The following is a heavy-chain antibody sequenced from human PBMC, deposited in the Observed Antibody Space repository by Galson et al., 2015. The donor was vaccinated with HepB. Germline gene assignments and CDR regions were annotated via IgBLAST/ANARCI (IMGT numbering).Heavy chain of an antibody. CDR2: NKNRANNYIT. J-gene: IGHJ5*02. CDR3: CRGYCGGGYCFHD. D-gene: IGHD2-15*01. V-gene: IGHV3-72*01. CDR1: GITFSDHY. Sequence: SLRLSCAASGITFSDHYMDWVHQAPGKGLEWLGRNKNRANNYITEYAASVKERFTISRDDAENSLYLEMNSLKTEDTAVYFCCRGYCGGGYCFHDWGQGTLVTVSS.